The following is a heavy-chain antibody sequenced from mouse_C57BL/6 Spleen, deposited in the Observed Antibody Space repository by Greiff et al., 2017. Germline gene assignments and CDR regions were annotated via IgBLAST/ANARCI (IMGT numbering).Heavy chain of an antibody. J-gene: IGHJ2*01. Sequence: EVKLQESGEGLVKPGGSLKLSCAASGFTFSSYAMSWVRQTPEKRLEWVAYMSSGGDYIYYADTVKGRFTISRDNARNTLYLQMSSLKAEDTAMYYCTRGGLGKGDFAYCGQGTTLTVSS. CDR3: TRGGLGKGDFAY. CDR1: GFTFSSYA. V-gene: IGHV5-9-1*02. D-gene: IGHD4-1*01. CDR2: MSSGGDYI.